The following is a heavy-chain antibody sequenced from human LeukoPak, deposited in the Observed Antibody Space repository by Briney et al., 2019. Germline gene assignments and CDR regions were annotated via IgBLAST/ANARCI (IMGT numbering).Heavy chain of an antibody. V-gene: IGHV3-30*03. CDR2: ISYDGSNA. D-gene: IGHD1-7*01. CDR3: ARAHNWKYGTFDY. CDR1: GFTFSSYG. Sequence: PGGSLRLSCAASGFTFSSYGMNWVRQAPGKGLEWVAVISYDGSNAFPADSVKGRFTISRDNSKNTVYLQMNSLRSEDTAIYYCARAHNWKYGTFDYWGQGTLVTVSS. J-gene: IGHJ4*02.